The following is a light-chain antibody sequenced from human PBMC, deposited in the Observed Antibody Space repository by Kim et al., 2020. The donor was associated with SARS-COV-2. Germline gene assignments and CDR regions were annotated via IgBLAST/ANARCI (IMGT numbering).Light chain of an antibody. CDR1: RRDVGGDHY. CDR2: DVS. Sequence: GKSTPVSSQAHRRDVGGDHYVSSYQQHPRKTPTLMFYDVSKRPSGVPDRFSGSKSGNAASLTISGLQAEDEADYYCGSYAGSYTSLFGGGTQLTVL. V-gene: IGLV2-11*01. CDR3: GSYAGSYTSL. J-gene: IGLJ2*01.